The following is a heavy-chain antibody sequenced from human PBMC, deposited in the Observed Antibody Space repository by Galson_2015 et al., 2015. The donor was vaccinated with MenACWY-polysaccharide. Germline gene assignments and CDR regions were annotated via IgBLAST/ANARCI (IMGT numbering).Heavy chain of an antibody. V-gene: IGHV4-59*01. Sequence: LSLTCTASGGSISSYYWNWIRQPPGKGLEWVGYINYSGSTNHNPSLKSRVTMSVDTSKNQFSLNLTSVTDADTAVYYCARAIAVAGQRRDFDLWGRGTLVTVSS. D-gene: IGHD6-19*01. CDR2: INYSGST. J-gene: IGHJ2*01. CDR1: GGSISSYY. CDR3: ARAIAVAGQRRDFDL.